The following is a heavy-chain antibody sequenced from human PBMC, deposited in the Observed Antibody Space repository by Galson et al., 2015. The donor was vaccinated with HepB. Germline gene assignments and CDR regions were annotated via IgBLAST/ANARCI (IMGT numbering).Heavy chain of an antibody. CDR1: RLILSNYA. CDR3: AKGIAAAGTRGMGYLDS. J-gene: IGHJ4*02. D-gene: IGHD6-13*01. V-gene: IGHV3-23*01. CDR2: ISGSGTST. Sequence: SLRLSCAASRLILSNYAVTWVRQAPGKGLESVSTISGSGTSTYYADSMKGRFTISRDNSKNTVYLQINSLRGDDTAVYYCAKGIAAAGTRGMGYLDSWGQGTLVTVSS.